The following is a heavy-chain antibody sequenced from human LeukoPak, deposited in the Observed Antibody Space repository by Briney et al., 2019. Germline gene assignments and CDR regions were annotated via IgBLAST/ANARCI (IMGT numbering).Heavy chain of an antibody. J-gene: IGHJ4*02. CDR2: IYSAGNT. Sequence: GGSLRLSCVASGFTVSSNYMSWVRQAPGKGLEWVSVIYSAGNTYYADSVKGRFTISRHKSKNTLYLQMNSLRVEDTAVYYCARGGTPGYSSGRIDYWGQGTLVTVSS. CDR3: ARGGTPGYSSGRIDY. V-gene: IGHV3-53*04. D-gene: IGHD6-19*01. CDR1: GFTVSSNY.